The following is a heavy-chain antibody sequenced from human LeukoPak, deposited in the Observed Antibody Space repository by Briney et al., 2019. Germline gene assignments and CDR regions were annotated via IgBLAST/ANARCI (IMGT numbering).Heavy chain of an antibody. CDR2: INPNSGGT. CDR3: ARDLLGYIAAGY. CDR1: GYTFTGYY. Sequence: GASVKVSCKASGYTFTGYYMHWVRQAPGQGLEWMGWINPNSGGTNYAQKFQGGVTMTRDTSISTAYMELSRLRSDDTAVYYCARDLLGYIAAGYWGQGTLVTVSS. D-gene: IGHD6-6*01. J-gene: IGHJ4*02. V-gene: IGHV1-2*02.